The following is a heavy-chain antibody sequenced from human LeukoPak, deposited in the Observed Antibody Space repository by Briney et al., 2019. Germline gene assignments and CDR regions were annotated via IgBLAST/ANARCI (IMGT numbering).Heavy chain of an antibody. V-gene: IGHV3-30*02. CDR1: GFTFSSYA. J-gene: IGHJ4*02. CDR2: IRYDGSNK. Sequence: GGSLRLSCAASGFTFSSYAMHWVRQAPEKGLEWVAFIRYDGSNKYYADSLKGRFTISRDNSKNTLYLQMNSLRAEDTAVYYCARDRYSSSWYYFDYWGQGTLVTVSS. CDR3: ARDRYSSSWYYFDY. D-gene: IGHD6-13*01.